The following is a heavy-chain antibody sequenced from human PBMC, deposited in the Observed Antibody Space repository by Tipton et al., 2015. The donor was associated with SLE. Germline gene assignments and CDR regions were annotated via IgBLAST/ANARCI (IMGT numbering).Heavy chain of an antibody. CDR3: ARGGATEEALDWFDP. Sequence: TLSLTCTVSGASISSGSYYWSWIRQPAGKGLEWIGRIYISGSTNYNPSLKSRVTISIDTSKNQFSLKLSSVTAADTAVYYCARGGATEEALDWFDPWGQGTLVTVSS. J-gene: IGHJ5*02. CDR2: IYISGST. D-gene: IGHD5-12*01. CDR1: GASISSGSYY. V-gene: IGHV4-61*02.